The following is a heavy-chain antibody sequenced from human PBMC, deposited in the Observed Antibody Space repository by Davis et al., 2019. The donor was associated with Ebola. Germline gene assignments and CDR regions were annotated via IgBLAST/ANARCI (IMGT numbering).Heavy chain of an antibody. Sequence: GGSLRLSCAASGFTFSSYAMSWVRQAPGKGLEWVAVISYHGSNKYYADSVKGRFTISRDNSKNTLYLQMNSLRAEDTAVYYCAKDNGYSSGWYLDYWGQGTLVTVSS. J-gene: IGHJ4*02. CDR1: GFTFSSYA. V-gene: IGHV3-30*18. CDR3: AKDNGYSSGWYLDY. CDR2: ISYHGSNK. D-gene: IGHD6-19*01.